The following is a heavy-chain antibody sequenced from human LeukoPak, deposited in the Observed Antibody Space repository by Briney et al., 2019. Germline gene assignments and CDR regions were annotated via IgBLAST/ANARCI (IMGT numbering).Heavy chain of an antibody. D-gene: IGHD2-2*01. J-gene: IGHJ6*03. V-gene: IGHV3-21*01. CDR3: ARFHCSSSSCSASSYYYYYMDV. Sequence: PGGSLRLSCAASGFTFSSYSMNWVRQAPGKGLEWVSSISSGSNFIYYADSVRGRFTISRDNSKNSLYLQMDSLRAEDTAVYYCARFHCSSSSCSASSYYYYYMDVWGKGTTVTVSS. CDR2: ISSGSNFI. CDR1: GFTFSSYS.